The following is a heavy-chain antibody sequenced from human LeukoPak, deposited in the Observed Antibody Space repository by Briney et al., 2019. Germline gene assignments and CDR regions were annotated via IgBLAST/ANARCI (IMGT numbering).Heavy chain of an antibody. D-gene: IGHD3-3*01. CDR3: ARDDFWSGYSIPVDY. V-gene: IGHV3-21*01. J-gene: IGHJ4*02. CDR1: GFTFSSYS. Sequence: GGSLRLSFAASGFTFSSYSITWVRQAPGKGLKWVSSISSSSSYIYYADSVKGRFTISRDNAKNSLYLQMNSLRAEDTAVYYCARDDFWSGYSIPVDYWGQGALVTVSS. CDR2: ISSSSSYI.